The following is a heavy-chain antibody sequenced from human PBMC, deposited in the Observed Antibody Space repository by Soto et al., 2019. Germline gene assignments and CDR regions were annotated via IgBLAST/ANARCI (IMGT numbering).Heavy chain of an antibody. CDR1: GGSISSGGYY. D-gene: IGHD4-17*01. CDR2: IYYSGST. V-gene: IGHV4-31*03. J-gene: IGHJ4*02. Sequence: PSETLSLTCTVSGGSISSGGYYWSWIRQHPGKGLEWIGYIYYSGSTYYNPSLKSRVTISVDTSKNQFSLELSSVTAADTAVYYCARVGHYGGNSVDYWGKGTLVTVSS. CDR3: ARVGHYGGNSVDY.